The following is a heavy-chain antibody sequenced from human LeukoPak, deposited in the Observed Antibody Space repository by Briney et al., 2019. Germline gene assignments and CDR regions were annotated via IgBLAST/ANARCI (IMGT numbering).Heavy chain of an antibody. Sequence: RASVKVSCKASGYTFSSYGINWVRQAPGQGLEWMGWISVYNGHTNYAQKLQGRVTMTTDTSTSTAYMEVGSLRSGDTAVYYCARGGDPNCSSTSCYTYYGIDVWGQGTTVTVSS. V-gene: IGHV1-18*01. CDR2: ISVYNGHT. CDR3: ARGGDPNCSSTSCYTYYGIDV. J-gene: IGHJ6*02. D-gene: IGHD2-2*02. CDR1: GYTFSSYG.